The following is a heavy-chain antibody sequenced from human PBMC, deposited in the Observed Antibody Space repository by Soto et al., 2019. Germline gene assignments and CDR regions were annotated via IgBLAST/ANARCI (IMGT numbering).Heavy chain of an antibody. CDR3: APLYYYGSGSYQDAFDI. Sequence: GASVKVSCKASGYTFTSYAMHWVRQAPGQRLEWMGWINAGNGNTKYSQKFQGRVTITRDTSASTAYMELSSLRSEDTAVYYCAPLYYYGSGSYQDAFDIWGQGTMVTVSS. CDR1: GYTFTSYA. CDR2: INAGNGNT. J-gene: IGHJ3*02. D-gene: IGHD3-10*01. V-gene: IGHV1-3*01.